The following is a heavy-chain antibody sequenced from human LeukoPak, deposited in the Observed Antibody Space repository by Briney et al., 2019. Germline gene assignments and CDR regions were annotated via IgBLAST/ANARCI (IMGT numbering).Heavy chain of an antibody. CDR1: GGSISRYY. J-gene: IGHJ3*02. Sequence: SETLSLPCTFSGGSISRYYWSWIRQPAGKGLEWIGRIYTSGSTNYNPSLKRRVTMSVDTSKNQFSLKLSSVTAADTAVYYCARDEGGGGGGKYAFDIWGQGRMVTVS. D-gene: IGHD1-14*01. CDR3: ARDEGGGGGGKYAFDI. CDR2: IYTSGST. V-gene: IGHV4-4*07.